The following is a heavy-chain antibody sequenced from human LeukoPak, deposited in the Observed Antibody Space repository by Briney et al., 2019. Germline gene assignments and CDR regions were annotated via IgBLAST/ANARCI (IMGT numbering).Heavy chain of an antibody. Sequence: SETLSLTCTVSGGSISSYYWSWIRQPPGKGLEWIGYIYNSGSTNYNPSLKSRVTISVDTSKNQFSLKLTSVTAADTAVYYCASTPGPWHYWGQGTLVTVSS. CDR2: IYNSGST. V-gene: IGHV4-59*01. CDR1: GGSISSYY. CDR3: ASTPGPWHY. J-gene: IGHJ4*02.